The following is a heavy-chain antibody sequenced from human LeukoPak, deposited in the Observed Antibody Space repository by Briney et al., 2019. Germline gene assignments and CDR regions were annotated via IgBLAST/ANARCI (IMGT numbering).Heavy chain of an antibody. Sequence: GGSLRLSCAASGFTVSSNYMSWVRQAPGKGLEWVSVIYSGGSTYYADSVKGRFTISRDNSKNTLYLQMNSLRAEDTAVYYCAKETMTYSGSYYFDYWGQGTLVTVSS. CDR1: GFTVSSNY. J-gene: IGHJ4*02. D-gene: IGHD1-26*01. CDR2: IYSGGST. CDR3: AKETMTYSGSYYFDY. V-gene: IGHV3-66*01.